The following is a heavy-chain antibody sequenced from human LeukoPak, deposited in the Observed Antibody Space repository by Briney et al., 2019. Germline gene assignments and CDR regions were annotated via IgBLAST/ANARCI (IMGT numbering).Heavy chain of an antibody. V-gene: IGHV3-48*03. Sequence: GGSLRLSYAASGFTFSSYEMNWVRQAPGKGLEGVSYISSSGSTIYYADSVKGRFTISRDNAKNSLYLQMNSLRAEDTAVYYCARDRGWLRKADYWGQGTLVTVSS. CDR2: ISSSGSTI. CDR1: GFTFSSYE. J-gene: IGHJ4*02. CDR3: ARDRGWLRKADY. D-gene: IGHD5-24*01.